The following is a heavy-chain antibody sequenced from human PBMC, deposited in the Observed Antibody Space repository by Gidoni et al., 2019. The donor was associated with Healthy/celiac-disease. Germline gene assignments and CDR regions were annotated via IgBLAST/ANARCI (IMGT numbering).Heavy chain of an antibody. CDR3: AKGITGTKPSPIDY. V-gene: IGHV3-30*18. CDR2: ISYDGSNK. D-gene: IGHD1-7*01. J-gene: IGHJ4*02. CDR1: GFTFRSYG. Sequence: QVQLVESGGGVVQPGRSLRLSCAASGFTFRSYGMHWVRQAPGKGLEWVAVISYDGSNKYYADSVKGRFTITRDNSKNTLYLQMNSLRAEDTAVYYCAKGITGTKPSPIDYWGQGTLVTVSS.